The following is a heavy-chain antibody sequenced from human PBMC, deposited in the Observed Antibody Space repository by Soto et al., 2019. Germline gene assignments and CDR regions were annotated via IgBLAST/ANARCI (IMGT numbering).Heavy chain of an antibody. V-gene: IGHV3-48*01. D-gene: IGHD4-17*01. CDR3: ARGDYGFYYMDV. J-gene: IGHJ6*03. CDR2: ISSSSSTI. CDR1: GFTFSSYS. Sequence: GGSLRLSCAASGFTFSSYSMNWVRQAPGKGLEWVSYISSSSSTIYYADSVKGRFTISRDNAKNSLYLQMNSLRAEDTAVYYCARGDYGFYYMDVWGKGTTVTVSS.